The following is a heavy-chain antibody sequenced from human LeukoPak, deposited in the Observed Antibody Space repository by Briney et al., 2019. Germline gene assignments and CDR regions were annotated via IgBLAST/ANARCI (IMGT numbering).Heavy chain of an antibody. D-gene: IGHD2-15*01. J-gene: IGHJ4*02. CDR2: ISSSSSYI. CDR1: GFTFSSYS. CDR3: ARDTSLYCSGGSCYSDYFDC. Sequence: PGGSLRLSCAASGFTFSSYSMNWVRQAPGKGLEWVSSISSSSSYIYYADSVKGRFTISRDNAKNTLYLQMNSLRAEDTAVYYCARDTSLYCSGGSCYSDYFDCWGQGTLVTVSS. V-gene: IGHV3-21*01.